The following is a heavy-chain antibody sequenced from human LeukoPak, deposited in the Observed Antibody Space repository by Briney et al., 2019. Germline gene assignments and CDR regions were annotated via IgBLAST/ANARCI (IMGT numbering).Heavy chain of an antibody. Sequence: AGGSLRLSCAASGFTFSSYSMNWVRQAPGKGLEWVSYISSSSSTIYYADSVKGRFTISRDNAKNSLYLQMNSLRAEDTAVYYCASEGGTVSDYWGQGTLVTVSS. V-gene: IGHV3-48*01. CDR2: ISSSSSTI. CDR3: ASEGGTVSDY. J-gene: IGHJ4*02. CDR1: GFTFSSYS. D-gene: IGHD2-15*01.